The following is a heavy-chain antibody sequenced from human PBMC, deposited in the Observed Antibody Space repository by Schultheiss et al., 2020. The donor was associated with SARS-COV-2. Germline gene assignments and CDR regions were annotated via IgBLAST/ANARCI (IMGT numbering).Heavy chain of an antibody. CDR1: GFTFDDYT. V-gene: IGHV3-43*01. CDR2: ISWDGGGT. CDR3: AKGRDSGYDGALDY. J-gene: IGHJ4*02. D-gene: IGHD5-12*01. Sequence: GGSLRLSCAASGFTFDDYTMHWVRQAPGKSLEWVSLISWDGGGTHYVDSVKRRFTISRDNTKNSLYLQMNSLRTEDTALYYCAKGRDSGYDGALDYWGQGTLITVSS.